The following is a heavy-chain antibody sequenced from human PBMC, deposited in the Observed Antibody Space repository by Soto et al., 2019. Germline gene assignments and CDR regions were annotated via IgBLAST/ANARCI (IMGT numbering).Heavy chain of an antibody. CDR3: TRSIVGTTSSDY. CDR2: SRDKGNSYST. Sequence: EVQLVESGGGLVQPGGSLRLSSAGSGFTFSDYYIDWVRQAPGKGLEWVGRSRDKGNSYSTDYAASVKGRFTVSRDASKNSLYLQMNSLKTEDTALYYCTRSIVGTTSSDYWGQGTLVTVSS. CDR1: GFTFSDYY. D-gene: IGHD1-26*01. V-gene: IGHV3-72*01. J-gene: IGHJ4*02.